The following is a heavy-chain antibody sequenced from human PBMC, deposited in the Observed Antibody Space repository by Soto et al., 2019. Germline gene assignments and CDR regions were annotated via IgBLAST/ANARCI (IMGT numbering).Heavy chain of an antibody. V-gene: IGHV3-74*01. CDR1: GFTFSSYW. CDR3: ARDFKLYGSGSYYHYGLDV. D-gene: IGHD3-10*01. CDR2: INSDGSST. Sequence: EVQLVESGGGLVQPGGSLRLSCAASGFTFSSYWMHCVRQAPWKGLVWVSRINSDGSSTSYADSVKGRFAISRDNAKNTLYLRMKSLRAEDTAVYYCARDFKLYGSGSYYHYGLDVWGQGTTVTVSS. J-gene: IGHJ6*02.